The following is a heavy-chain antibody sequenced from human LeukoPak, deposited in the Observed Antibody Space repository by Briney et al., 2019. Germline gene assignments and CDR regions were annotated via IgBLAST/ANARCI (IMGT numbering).Heavy chain of an antibody. J-gene: IGHJ4*02. D-gene: IGHD6-19*01. CDR2: INHSGST. V-gene: IGHV4-34*01. Sequence: SETLSLTCGVFGGSFSGYHWNWIRQPPGEGLEWIGEINHSGSTNYNPSLKSRVTISVDTSKKQFSLRLSSVTAADTAVYFCARGVRIAVADPHLDYWGQGTLVTVSS. CDR3: ARGVRIAVADPHLDY. CDR1: GGSFSGYH.